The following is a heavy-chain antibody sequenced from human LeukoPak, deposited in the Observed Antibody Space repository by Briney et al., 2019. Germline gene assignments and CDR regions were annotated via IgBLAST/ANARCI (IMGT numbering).Heavy chain of an antibody. D-gene: IGHD3-16*01. CDR2: IYTSGS. J-gene: IGHJ3*02. CDR1: GGSISSGGSY. V-gene: IGHV4-61*02. CDR3: AKRRDLVGGSGDAFDI. Sequence: SETLSLTCTASGGSISSGGSYWSWIRQPAGKGLEWIGRIYTSGSNYAPSLKSRVTMSQDTSKNQFSLKLSSVTAADTAVYYCAKRRDLVGGSGDAFDIWGPGTMVTVSS.